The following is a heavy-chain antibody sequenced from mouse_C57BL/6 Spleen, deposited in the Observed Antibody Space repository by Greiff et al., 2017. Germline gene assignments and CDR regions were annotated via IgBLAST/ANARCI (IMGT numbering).Heavy chain of an antibody. J-gene: IGHJ2*01. CDR3: TRDSDYDYDASLDY. CDR1: GFTFSSYA. V-gene: IGHV5-9-1*02. CDR2: ISSGGDYI. Sequence: EVHLVESGEGLVKPGGSLKLSCAASGFTFSSYAMSWVRQTPEKRLEWVAYISSGGDYIYYADTVKGRYPISRDKARNNLYLQMSSLKSEDTAMYYCTRDSDYDYDASLDYWGQGTTLTVSS. D-gene: IGHD2-4*01.